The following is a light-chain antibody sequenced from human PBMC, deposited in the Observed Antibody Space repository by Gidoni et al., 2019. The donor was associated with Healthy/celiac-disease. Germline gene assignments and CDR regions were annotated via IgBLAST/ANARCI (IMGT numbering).Light chain of an antibody. Sequence: DIVMTQSPRSLPVTPGEPASISCRSSQSLLHSKGYNDLDWYLQKPGQSPQLLIYLGSNRASGVPDRFSGSGSGTDFTLKLSRVEAEDVGVYYCMQALQTPLTFGGGTKVEIK. CDR3: MQALQTPLT. V-gene: IGKV2-28*01. CDR2: LGS. CDR1: QSLLHSKGYND. J-gene: IGKJ4*01.